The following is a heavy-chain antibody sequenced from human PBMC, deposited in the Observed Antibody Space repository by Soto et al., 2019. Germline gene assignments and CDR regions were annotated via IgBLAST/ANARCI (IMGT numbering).Heavy chain of an antibody. CDR3: AQRSGSDFDY. Sequence: SETLSLTCTVYGGSFSGYYWSWIRQPPGKGLEWIGEINHSGSTNYNPSLKSRVTISVDTSKNQFSLKLSSVTAADTAVYYCAQRSGSDFDYWGQGTLVTVSS. D-gene: IGHD3-22*01. CDR2: INHSGST. CDR1: GGSFSGYY. J-gene: IGHJ4*02. V-gene: IGHV4-34*01.